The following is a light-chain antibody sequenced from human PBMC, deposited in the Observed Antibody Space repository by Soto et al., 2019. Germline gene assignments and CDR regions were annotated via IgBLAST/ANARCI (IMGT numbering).Light chain of an antibody. CDR2: KTS. CDR3: QQYDTYPWT. V-gene: IGKV1-5*03. CDR1: QSISSW. J-gene: IGKJ1*01. Sequence: DIQMTQSPSTLSASVGDRVTLTCRASQSISSWLVWYQQKPGKAPKLLIYKTSDLHSGVPSRFSGSGSGTEFTLTISSLQPDDFATYYCQQYDTYPWTFGQGTKVE.